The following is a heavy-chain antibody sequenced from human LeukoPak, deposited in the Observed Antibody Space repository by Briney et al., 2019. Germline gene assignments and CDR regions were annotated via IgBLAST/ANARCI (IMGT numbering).Heavy chain of an antibody. Sequence: GGSLRLSCAASGFSFSTYCMHWVRHAPGKGPLWVSRICPDGTVTNYADSEKARFSISRDNARNTVYLQMNSLRAEDTAVYYCVRDFRSADYWGQGTLVTVSS. CDR1: GFSFSTYC. V-gene: IGHV3-74*01. CDR3: VRDFRSADY. J-gene: IGHJ4*02. CDR2: ICPDGTVT.